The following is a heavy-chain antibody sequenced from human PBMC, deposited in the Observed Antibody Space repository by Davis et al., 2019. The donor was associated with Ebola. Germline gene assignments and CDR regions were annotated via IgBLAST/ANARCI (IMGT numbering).Heavy chain of an antibody. D-gene: IGHD4-17*01. CDR2: ISSSDTYI. CDR1: GFIFSTYV. V-gene: IGHV3-21*01. Sequence: GGSLRLSCSASGFIFSTYVMSWVRLAPGKGLEWVSSISSSDTYIHYADSVKGRFTISRDNAKSSLYLQLNSLTAEDTAVYYCARGQLMDYGDYLDYWGQGTLVTVSS. J-gene: IGHJ4*02. CDR3: ARGQLMDYGDYLDY.